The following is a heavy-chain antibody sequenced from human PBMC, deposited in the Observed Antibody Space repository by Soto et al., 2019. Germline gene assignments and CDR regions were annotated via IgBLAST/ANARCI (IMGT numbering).Heavy chain of an antibody. V-gene: IGHV4-59*08. CDR2: IYSFGST. Sequence: SVTLSLTCTVSGGTVGPYYWSWIRQPPGKGLEWIGYIYSFGSTNYNASLESRVSMSVDTSKNQVSLKLTSVTVADTAVYYCARHKSTVNILDYWGQGTLVTVSS. D-gene: IGHD4-17*01. CDR1: GGTVGPYY. CDR3: ARHKSTVNILDY. J-gene: IGHJ4*02.